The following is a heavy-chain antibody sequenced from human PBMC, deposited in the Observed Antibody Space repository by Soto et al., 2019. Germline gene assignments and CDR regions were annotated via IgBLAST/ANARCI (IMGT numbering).Heavy chain of an antibody. CDR2: IFYTGTT. Sequence: SETLSLTCSVSGGSMSYNRYYWGWIRQPPGKGLEWVGGIFYTGTTYYSPSLKDRVTISVDTSKNSFSLNLTSVTAADTAVYFCARLVVVAPVANAWGQGTLVTVSS. J-gene: IGHJ5*02. D-gene: IGHD2-2*01. CDR3: ARLVVVAPVANA. CDR1: GGSMSYNRYY. V-gene: IGHV4-39*02.